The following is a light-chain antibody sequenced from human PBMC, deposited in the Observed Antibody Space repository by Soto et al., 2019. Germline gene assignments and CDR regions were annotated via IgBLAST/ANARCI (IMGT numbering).Light chain of an antibody. CDR1: QGISNY. J-gene: IGKJ1*01. CDR3: QKYDSAHWT. CDR2: AAS. Sequence: DIQMTQSPSSLSASVRDRVTITCRASQGISNYLAWYQQKPGKVPKLLIYAASTLQSGVPSRFSGSGSGTDFSLPISSLQPEDVATYYCQKYDSAHWTFGQGTKVEIK. V-gene: IGKV1-27*01.